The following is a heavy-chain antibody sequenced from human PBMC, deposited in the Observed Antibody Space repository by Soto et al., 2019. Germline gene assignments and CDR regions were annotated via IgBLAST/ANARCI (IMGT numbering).Heavy chain of an antibody. D-gene: IGHD2-21*02. V-gene: IGHV1-69*01. CDR3: ARLIVGGAVVTARGALGL. CDR1: GGTFISYS. Sequence: QVQLVQPGPELRKPGSSVKVSCKASGGTFISYSITWVRQAPGQGLEWMGGIHMSGRPHYPQKFQGRVTITADESTSTVYMEPSSLGSADTGVSYWARLIVGGAVVTARGALGLWGQGPLVTVSS. CDR2: IHMSGRP. J-gene: IGHJ1*01.